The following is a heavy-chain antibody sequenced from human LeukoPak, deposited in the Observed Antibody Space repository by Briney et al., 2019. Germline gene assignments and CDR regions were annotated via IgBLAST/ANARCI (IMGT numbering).Heavy chain of an antibody. CDR1: GGSINSYC. J-gene: IGHJ4*02. V-gene: IGHV4-59*12. D-gene: IGHD3-10*01. CDR2: IYYSGST. CDR3: ARDMVRGVLYYFDY. Sequence: SETLSLTCTVSGGSINSYCWNWIRQPPGKGLEWIGYIYYSGSTKYNPSLKSRVTISVDTSKNQFSLKLSSVTAADTAVYYCARDMVRGVLYYFDYWGQGTLVTVSS.